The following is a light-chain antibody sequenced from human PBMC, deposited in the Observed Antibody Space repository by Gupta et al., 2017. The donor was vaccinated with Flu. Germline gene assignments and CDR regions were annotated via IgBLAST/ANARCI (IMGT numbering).Light chain of an antibody. CDR1: SSNIGAGFA. CDR2: GNN. V-gene: IGLV1-40*01. CDR3: QSFDINLNEV. J-gene: IGLJ3*02. Sequence: QSVLTQPPSVSAAPGQTVTISCSGTSSNIGAGFAVHWYQQLPGTAPKLLIYGNNNRPSGVPDLFSGSKSGTSASLAITGLQAEDEADYYCQSFDINLNEVFGGGTRLTVL.